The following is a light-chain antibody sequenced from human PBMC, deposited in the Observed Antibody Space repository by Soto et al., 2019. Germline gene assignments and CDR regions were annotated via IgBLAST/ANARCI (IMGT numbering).Light chain of an antibody. CDR3: LQDYTYPRT. V-gene: IGKV1-5*03. CDR2: KAS. Sequence: DIQMPQSPSTLSGSVGDRFTITGLSIQTISSWLAWYQQKPGKAPKLLIYKASTLKSGVPSRFSGSGSGTDFTLTITSLQPEDFAIYYCLQDYTYPRTFGGGAMVDI. CDR1: QTISSW. J-gene: IGKJ4*01.